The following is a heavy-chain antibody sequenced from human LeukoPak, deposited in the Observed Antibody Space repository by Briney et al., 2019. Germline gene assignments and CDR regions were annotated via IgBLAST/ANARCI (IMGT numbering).Heavy chain of an antibody. V-gene: IGHV3-9*01. J-gene: IGHJ4*02. CDR2: ISWNCGSI. CDR3: AKAKYGTHYYFDY. D-gene: IGHD2/OR15-2a*01. Sequence: GGSLRLSCAASGFTFDDYAMHWVRQAPGKGLEWVSGISWNCGSIGYADSVKGRFTISRDNAKNSLYLQMNSLRAEDTALYYCAKAKYGTHYYFDYWGQGTLVTVSS. CDR1: GFTFDDYA.